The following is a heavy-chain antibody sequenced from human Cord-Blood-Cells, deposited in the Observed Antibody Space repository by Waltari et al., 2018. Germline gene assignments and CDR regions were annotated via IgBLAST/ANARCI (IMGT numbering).Heavy chain of an antibody. CDR3: ARVDYRVYDPDY. V-gene: IGHV1-69*12. Sequence: QVQLVQSGAEVKKPGSSVKVSCKASGGTFSSYAISWVRQAPGQGLEWMGEIIPIFSTTNYAQKFQGRVTITAEESTSPAYMELSSLRSEDTAVYYCARVDYRVYDPDYWGQGTLVPVSS. D-gene: IGHD5-12*01. CDR2: IIPIFSTT. CDR1: GGTFSSYA. J-gene: IGHJ4*02.